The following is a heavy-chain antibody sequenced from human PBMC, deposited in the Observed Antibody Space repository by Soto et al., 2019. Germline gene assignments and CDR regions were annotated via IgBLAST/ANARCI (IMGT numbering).Heavy chain of an antibody. Sequence: PSETLSLTCTVSGGSVTGFYWSWIRQPPGKGLEWIGYIFHSGSSNYNPSLKSRVTISVDTSKSQISLRLTSVTAADTAVYYCARDAERVPAAFDSWGQGTLVTVSS. V-gene: IGHV4-59*02. CDR3: ARDAERVPAAFDS. J-gene: IGHJ4*02. CDR1: GGSVTGFY. CDR2: IFHSGSS. D-gene: IGHD2-2*01.